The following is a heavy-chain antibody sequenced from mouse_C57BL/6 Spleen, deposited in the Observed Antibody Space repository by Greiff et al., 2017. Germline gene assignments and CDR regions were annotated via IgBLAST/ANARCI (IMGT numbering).Heavy chain of an antibody. V-gene: IGHV1-15*01. CDR3: TRGYDY. J-gene: IGHJ2*01. CDR2: IDPETGGT. D-gene: IGHD1-2*01. Sequence: VQLQQSGAELVRPGASVTLSCKASGYTFTDYEMHWVKQTPVPGLEWIGAIDPETGGTAYNQKFKGKAILTADKSSSTAYMELRSRTSEDSAVYYCTRGYDYWGQGTTLTVSS. CDR1: GYTFTDYE.